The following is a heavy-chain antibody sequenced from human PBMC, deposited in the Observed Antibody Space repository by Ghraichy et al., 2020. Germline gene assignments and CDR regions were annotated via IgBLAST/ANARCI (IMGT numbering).Heavy chain of an antibody. J-gene: IGHJ6*03. CDR1: GGSISSYY. Sequence: SETLSLTCTVSGGSISSYYWSWIRQPPGKGLEWIGYIYYSGSTNYNPSLKSRVTISVDTSKNQFSLKLSSVTAADTAVYYCARCGDLGYYYYYMDVWGKGTTVTVSS. V-gene: IGHV4-59*01. CDR3: ARCGDLGYYYYYMDV. D-gene: IGHD3-10*01. CDR2: IYYSGST.